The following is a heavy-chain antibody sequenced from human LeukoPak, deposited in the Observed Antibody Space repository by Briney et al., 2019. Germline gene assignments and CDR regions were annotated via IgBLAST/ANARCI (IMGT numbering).Heavy chain of an antibody. J-gene: IGHJ4*02. CDR1: GFTFSSYS. V-gene: IGHV3-48*04. CDR3: ARGRGGSCSAIGY. Sequence: PGGSLRLSCAASGFTFSSYSLNWVRQAPGKGLEWVSFICSSSVTIYYADSVKGRFTISRDNAAKSLYLQMNSLRAEDTAVYCCARGRGGSCSAIGYWGQGTLVTVSS. D-gene: IGHD2-21*01. CDR2: ICSSSVTI.